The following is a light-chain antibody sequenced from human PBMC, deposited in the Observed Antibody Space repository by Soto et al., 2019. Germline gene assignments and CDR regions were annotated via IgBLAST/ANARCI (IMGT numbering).Light chain of an antibody. CDR3: QQYGSAHFS. Sequence: DIVLTQSPGTLSLSPGERATLSCRASQSVSSKYLAWYQQKPGQAPRVLIYGASIRATGIPGMFSGGGSGADFTLTIPRLEAEDFAVYYCQQYGSAHFSFGPGTKVHIK. CDR1: QSVSSKY. V-gene: IGKV3-20*01. CDR2: GAS. J-gene: IGKJ3*01.